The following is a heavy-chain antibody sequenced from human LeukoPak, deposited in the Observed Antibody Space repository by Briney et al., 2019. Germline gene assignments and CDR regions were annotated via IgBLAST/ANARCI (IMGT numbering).Heavy chain of an antibody. V-gene: IGHV3-53*05. Sequence: GGSLRLSCTVSGFTVSINSMSWVRQAPGKGLEWVSFIYSGGNTHYSDSVKGRFTISRDNSKNTLYLQMNSLRTEDTTVYYCARDTLYNFYYYMDVWGKGTTVTVSS. D-gene: IGHD5-24*01. J-gene: IGHJ6*03. CDR1: GFTVSINS. CDR3: ARDTLYNFYYYMDV. CDR2: IYSGGNT.